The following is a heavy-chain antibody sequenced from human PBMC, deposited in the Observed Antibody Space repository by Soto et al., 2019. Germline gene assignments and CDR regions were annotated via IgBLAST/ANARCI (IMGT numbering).Heavy chain of an antibody. CDR3: ARHYSSGSRNWFDP. D-gene: IGHD6-19*01. V-gene: IGHV4-39*01. Sequence: SDTLSLTCSVSGGSINSRSYFWGWVRQPPGKGLEWIGSIYYSGSTYYNPSLRSRVTISVDTSKNQFSLKLSSVTAADTAVFYCARHYSSGSRNWFDPWGQGTLVTVSS. CDR2: IYYSGST. J-gene: IGHJ5*02. CDR1: GGSINSRSYF.